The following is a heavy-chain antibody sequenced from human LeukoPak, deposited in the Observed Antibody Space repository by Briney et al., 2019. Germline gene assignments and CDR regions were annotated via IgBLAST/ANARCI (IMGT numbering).Heavy chain of an antibody. J-gene: IGHJ5*02. CDR3: ARDFGYNWKANWFDP. Sequence: SETLSLTCSVSGGSINTYYWSWIRQPPGKRLEWIAYFYNSGSTNYNPSLKSRVTISVDTSKNQFSLKLSSVTAADTAVYYCARDFGYNWKANWFDPWGQGTLVTVS. D-gene: IGHD1-1*01. V-gene: IGHV4-59*01. CDR1: GGSINTYY. CDR2: FYNSGST.